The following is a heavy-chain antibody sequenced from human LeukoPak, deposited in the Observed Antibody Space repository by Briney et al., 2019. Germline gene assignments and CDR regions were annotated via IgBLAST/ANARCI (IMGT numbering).Heavy chain of an antibody. Sequence: SVKVSCKASGGTFSSYAISWVRQAPGQGLEWMGRIIPILGIANYAQKFQGRVTITADKSTSTAYMELSSLRSEDTAVYYCAGSKRDIVATSYYYYGMDVWGQGTTVTVSS. CDR1: GGTFSSYA. CDR2: IIPILGIA. CDR3: AGSKRDIVATSYYYYGMDV. J-gene: IGHJ6*02. D-gene: IGHD5-12*01. V-gene: IGHV1-69*04.